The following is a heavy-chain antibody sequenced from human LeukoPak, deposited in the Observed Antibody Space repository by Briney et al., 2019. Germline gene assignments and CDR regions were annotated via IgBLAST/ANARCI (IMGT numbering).Heavy chain of an antibody. V-gene: IGHV1-69*02. J-gene: IGHJ4*02. CDR1: GGTFSSYT. CDR2: IIPIFGIA. Sequence: SVKVSCKASGGTFSSYTISWVRQAPGQGLEWMGRIIPIFGIANYAQKFQGRVTITADKSTSTAYMELSSLRSEDTAVYYCARVGHCSSTSCYDYWGQGTLVTVSS. CDR3: ARVGHCSSTSCYDY. D-gene: IGHD2-2*01.